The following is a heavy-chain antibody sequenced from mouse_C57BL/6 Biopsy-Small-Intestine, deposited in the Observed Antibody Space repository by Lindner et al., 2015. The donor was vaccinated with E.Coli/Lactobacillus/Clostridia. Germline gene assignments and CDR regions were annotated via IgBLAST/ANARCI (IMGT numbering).Heavy chain of an antibody. CDR1: GYASANFL. CDR3: ASWGNFET. D-gene: IGHD4-1*01. V-gene: IGHV1-54*01. J-gene: IGHJ2*01. CDR2: INPGSGGT. Sequence: VQLQESGAELVRPGTSVKVSCKASGYASANFLIEWIKQRPGQGLEWIGVINPGSGGTAYNEKFKGKATLTSDKSSSTAYMHLNSLTSEDSAVYFCASWGNFETWGQGTALTVSS.